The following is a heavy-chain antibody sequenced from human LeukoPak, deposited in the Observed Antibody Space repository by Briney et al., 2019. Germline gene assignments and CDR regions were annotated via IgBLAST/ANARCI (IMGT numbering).Heavy chain of an antibody. CDR1: GFTFSTYW. V-gene: IGHV3-7*01. J-gene: IGHJ4*02. CDR3: ARVRCSSNSCFPDY. CDR2: IKQDGSDK. Sequence: GGSLRLSCTASGFTFSTYWMSWVRQAPGKGLEWVANIKQDGSDKYYVDSVKGRFTISRDNAKNSLFLQMNSLRAEDTAVYYCARVRCSSNSCFPDYWGQGTLVTVSS. D-gene: IGHD2-2*01.